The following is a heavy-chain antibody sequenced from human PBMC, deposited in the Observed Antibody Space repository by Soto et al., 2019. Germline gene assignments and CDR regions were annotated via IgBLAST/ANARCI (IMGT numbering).Heavy chain of an antibody. J-gene: IGHJ4*02. D-gene: IGHD1-26*01. CDR1: GDSVSSTSAA. Sequence: QVQLQQSGPGLVKPSQTLSLTCAISGDSVSSTSAAWNWIRQSPSRGLEWLGRTYYRSKWYNDYAVSENSRKTINPDTSKNQFSLQLNSVSPEDTALSYCARESVVLGRIMGPTWLFDYWGQGTLVTVSS. V-gene: IGHV6-1*01. CDR3: ARESVVLGRIMGPTWLFDY. CDR2: TYYRSKWYN.